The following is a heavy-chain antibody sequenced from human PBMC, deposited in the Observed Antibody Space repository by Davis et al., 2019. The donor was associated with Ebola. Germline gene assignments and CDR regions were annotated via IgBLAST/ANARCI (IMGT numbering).Heavy chain of an antibody. CDR3: ARGSSWTPYYYGMDV. J-gene: IGHJ6*02. CDR2: INAGNGNT. Sequence: SVPVSRLASLYTFTSYAMHCARQPPGQRLEWMGWINAGNGNTKYLQKFQGRVTITRDTSASTAYMELSSLRSEDTAVYYCARGSSWTPYYYGMDVWGQGTTVTVSS. CDR1: LYTFTSYA. V-gene: IGHV1-3*01. D-gene: IGHD6-13*01.